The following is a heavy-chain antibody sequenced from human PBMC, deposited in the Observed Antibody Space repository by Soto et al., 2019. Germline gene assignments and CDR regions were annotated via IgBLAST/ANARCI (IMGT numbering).Heavy chain of an antibody. CDR3: ASHLDYGDYFDY. CDR2: IYSGGRT. D-gene: IGHD4-17*01. Sequence: EVQLVESGGGLIQLGGSLELSCAASGLTVSSNYMSWVRQAPGKGLEWVSVIYSGGRTYYADSVKGRFTISRDHSKNTLYLLMISVRAEDTAVYCCASHLDYGDYFDYWGRGTLVTVSS. CDR1: GLTVSSNY. J-gene: IGHJ4*02. V-gene: IGHV3-53*01.